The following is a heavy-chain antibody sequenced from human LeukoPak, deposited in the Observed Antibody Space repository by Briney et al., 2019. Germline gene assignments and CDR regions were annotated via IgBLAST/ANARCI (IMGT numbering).Heavy chain of an antibody. CDR1: GYTFTSYA. J-gene: IGHJ5*02. CDR2: INTNTGNP. V-gene: IGHV7-4-1*02. Sequence: ASVKLSCNASGYTFTSYAMDWVRQAPGQGLEWMGWINTNTGNPTYAQGFTGRFVFSLDTSVSTAYLQISSLKAEDTAVYYCARERFIAVARAASTDTFDPWGQGTLVTVSS. CDR3: ARERFIAVARAASTDTFDP. D-gene: IGHD6-19*01.